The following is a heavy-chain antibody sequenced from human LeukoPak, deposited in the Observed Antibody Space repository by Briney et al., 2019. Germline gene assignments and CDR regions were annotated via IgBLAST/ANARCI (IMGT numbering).Heavy chain of an antibody. J-gene: IGHJ4*02. CDR2: IGTAGDT. V-gene: IGHV3-13*04. CDR1: GFTFSSYD. D-gene: IGHD6-19*01. CDR3: ARAVAGTFYFDY. Sequence: GGSLRLSCAASGFTFSSYDMHWVRQATGKGLEWVSAIGTAGDTYYPGSVKGRFTIYRDNAKNSLYLQMNSLRAGETAVYYCARAVAGTFYFDYWGQGTLVTVSS.